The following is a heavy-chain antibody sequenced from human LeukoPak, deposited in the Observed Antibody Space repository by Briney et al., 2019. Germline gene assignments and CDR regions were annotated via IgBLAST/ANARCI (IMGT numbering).Heavy chain of an antibody. CDR3: ARSVGAKGGGFDY. V-gene: IGHV1-46*01. CDR1: GYTFTGYY. CDR2: INPSGGST. J-gene: IGHJ4*02. D-gene: IGHD1-26*01. Sequence: ASVKVSCKASGYTFTGYYMHWVRQAPGQGLEWMGIINPSGGSTSYAQKFQGRVTMTRDMSTSTVYMELSSLRSEDTAVYYCARSVGAKGGGFDYWGQGTLVTVSS.